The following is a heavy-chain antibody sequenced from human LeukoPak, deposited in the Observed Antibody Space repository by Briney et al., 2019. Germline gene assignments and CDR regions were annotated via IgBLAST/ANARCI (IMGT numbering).Heavy chain of an antibody. Sequence: SETLSLTCTVSGGSISSNYWSWIRQPPGKGLEWIGYIYYSGSTNYNPSLKSRVTISVDTSKNQFSLKLSSVTAADTAVYYCARDRGSGWPYFDYWGQGTLVTVSS. CDR2: IYYSGST. CDR3: ARDRGSGWPYFDY. D-gene: IGHD6-19*01. V-gene: IGHV4-59*01. CDR1: GGSISSNY. J-gene: IGHJ4*02.